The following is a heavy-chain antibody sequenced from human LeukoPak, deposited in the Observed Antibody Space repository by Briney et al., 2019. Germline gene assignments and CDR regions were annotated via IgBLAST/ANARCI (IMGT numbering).Heavy chain of an antibody. CDR3: SRQGVWGAFDI. CDR2: INPNSGAT. J-gene: IGHJ3*02. Sequence: ASVKVSCKASGYTFTGYYMHWVRQAPGQGLEWMGRINPNSGATNYAQRFQGRVTMTRDTSISTAYMELSRLRSDDTAVYYCSRQGVWGAFDIWSQGTMVTVSS. V-gene: IGHV1-2*06. CDR1: GYTFTGYY. D-gene: IGHD3-10*01.